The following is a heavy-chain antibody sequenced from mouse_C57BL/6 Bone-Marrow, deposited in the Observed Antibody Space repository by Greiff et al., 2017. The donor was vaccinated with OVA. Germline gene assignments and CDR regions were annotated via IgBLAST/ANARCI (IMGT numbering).Heavy chain of an antibody. Sequence: VQLQQSGPELVKPGASVKISCKASGYSFTGYYMHWVKPSHGNILDWIGYIYPYNVVSSYNQKFKGKATLTLYKSSSTAYMELRSLTSEDSAVYYCAKTAQATLDYWGQGTTLTVSS. CDR3: AKTAQATLDY. V-gene: IGHV1-31*01. D-gene: IGHD3-2*02. J-gene: IGHJ2*01. CDR1: GYSFTGYY. CDR2: IYPYNVVS.